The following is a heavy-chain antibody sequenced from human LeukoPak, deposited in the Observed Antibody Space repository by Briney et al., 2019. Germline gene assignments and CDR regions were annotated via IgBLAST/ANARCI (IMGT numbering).Heavy chain of an antibody. J-gene: IGHJ6*03. D-gene: IGHD3-22*01. CDR1: GGSISSYY. V-gene: IGHV4-4*09. Sequence: SETLSLTCTVSGGSISSYYWSWIRQPPGKGLEWIGYIYTSGSTNYNPSLKSRVTISVDTSKNQFSLKLSSVTAADTAVHYCARLGYDSSGYYSKPTSYYYYMDVWGKGTTVTVSS. CDR3: ARLGYDSSGYYSKPTSYYYYMDV. CDR2: IYTSGST.